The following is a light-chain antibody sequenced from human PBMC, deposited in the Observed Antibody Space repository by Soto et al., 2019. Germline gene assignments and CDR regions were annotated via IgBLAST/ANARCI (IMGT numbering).Light chain of an antibody. J-gene: IGLJ1*01. CDR2: DVT. V-gene: IGLV2-14*01. CDR3: SSYTCSSTPHV. Sequence: QSALTQPASVSGSPGQSITISCTGTSSDVGGYNYVSWYQQHPVKAPKLMIYDVTNRPSGVSDRFSGSKSGNTASLTISGLQAEDEADYYCSSYTCSSTPHVSGTGTKVTVL. CDR1: SSDVGGYNY.